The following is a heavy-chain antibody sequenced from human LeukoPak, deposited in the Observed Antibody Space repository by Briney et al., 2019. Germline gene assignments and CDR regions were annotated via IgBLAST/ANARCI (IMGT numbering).Heavy chain of an antibody. J-gene: IGHJ4*02. CDR1: GFTFSNYW. CDR2: VRQDGSET. V-gene: IGHV3-7*01. D-gene: IGHD6-19*01. CDR3: ARPPYSGGWYLMF. Sequence: PGGSLRLSCAASGFTFSNYWMSWVRQPPGKGLEWVAIVRQDGSETYYVDSVKGRFTISRDNTKNSLYLQRNSLRAEDTAVYYCARPPYSGGWYLMFWGQGTLVTVSS.